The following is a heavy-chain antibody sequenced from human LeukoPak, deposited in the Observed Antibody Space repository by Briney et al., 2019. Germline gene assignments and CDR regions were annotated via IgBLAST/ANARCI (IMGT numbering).Heavy chain of an antibody. Sequence: SETLSLTCAVYGGSFSGYYWSWIRQPPGKGLEWIGEINHSGSTNYNPSLKSRVTISVDTSKNQFSLKLSSVTAADTAVYYCARRGPHSSSWILFRYFQHWGQGTLVTVSS. CDR2: INHSGST. D-gene: IGHD6-13*01. CDR1: GGSFSGYY. CDR3: ARRGPHSSSWILFRYFQH. V-gene: IGHV4-34*01. J-gene: IGHJ1*01.